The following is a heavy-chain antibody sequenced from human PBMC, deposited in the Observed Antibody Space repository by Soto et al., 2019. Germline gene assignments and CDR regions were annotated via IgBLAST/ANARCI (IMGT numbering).Heavy chain of an antibody. D-gene: IGHD1-1*01. J-gene: IGHJ4*02. CDR3: ARGPSTGTSGFDY. CDR2: IWYDGSNK. CDR1: GFTFSSYG. V-gene: IGHV3-33*01. Sequence: QVQLVESGGGVVQPGRSLRLSCAASGFTFSSYGMHWVRQAPGKGLEWVAVIWYDGSNKYYADSVKGRFTISRDNSKNTLYLQMNSLRAEDTAVYYWARGPSTGTSGFDYWGQGTLVTVSS.